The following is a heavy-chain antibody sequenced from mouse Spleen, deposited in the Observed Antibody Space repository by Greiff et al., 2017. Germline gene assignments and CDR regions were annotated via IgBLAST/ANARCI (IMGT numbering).Heavy chain of an antibody. CDR2: IRNKANGYTT. CDR1: GFTFTDYY. J-gene: IGHJ4*01. V-gene: IGHV7-3*02. D-gene: IGHD2-4*01. Sequence: EVKVVESGGGLVQPGGSLRLSCATSGFTFTDYYMSWVRQPPGKALEWLGFIRNKANGYTTEYSASVKGRFTISRDNSQSILYLQMNTLRAEDSATYYCARDRSDYDDPFYAMDYWGQGTSVTVSS. CDR3: ARDRSDYDDPFYAMDY.